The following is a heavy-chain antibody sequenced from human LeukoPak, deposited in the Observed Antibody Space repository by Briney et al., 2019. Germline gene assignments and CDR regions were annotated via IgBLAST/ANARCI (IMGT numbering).Heavy chain of an antibody. Sequence: PGGSLRLSCAASGFTFSSNAMNWVRQAPGKGLEWVSSISMSSTYIYYADSVKGRFTISRDNAKNSLYLQMDSLREEDTAVYYCTRAPYSSGWYTVDFWGQGTLVTVSS. CDR3: TRAPYSSGWYTVDF. D-gene: IGHD6-19*01. CDR2: ISMSSTYI. J-gene: IGHJ4*02. V-gene: IGHV3-21*01. CDR1: GFTFSSNA.